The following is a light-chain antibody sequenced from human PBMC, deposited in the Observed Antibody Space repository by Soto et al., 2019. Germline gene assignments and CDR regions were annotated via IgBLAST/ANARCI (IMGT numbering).Light chain of an antibody. Sequence: EIVLTQSPGTLSLSPGEKATISCRASRCVSCSYLAWYQQKPGQAPRLLIYGASSRATGIPVRFSGSGSGTDFTLTISRLEPEDFAVYYCQQYGSSPPITFGQGTRLEIK. CDR2: GAS. V-gene: IGKV3-20*01. CDR3: QQYGSSPPIT. CDR1: RCVSCSY. J-gene: IGKJ5*01.